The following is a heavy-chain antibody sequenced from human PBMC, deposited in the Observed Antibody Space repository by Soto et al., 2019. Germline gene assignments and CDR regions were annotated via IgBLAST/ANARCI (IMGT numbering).Heavy chain of an antibody. J-gene: IGHJ4*02. Sequence: QVQLQESGPGLVKPSQTLSLTCTVSGGSISRSGYYWTWIRQLPGKGLEWMGFIYYNGDTRYNPSLESRISISVDTSQNQFSLKLNSVTAADTAVYFCARLDNYSSSSYCFDYWGRGTLVTVSS. D-gene: IGHD6-6*01. CDR3: ARLDNYSSSSYCFDY. CDR2: IYYNGDT. CDR1: GGSISRSGYY. V-gene: IGHV4-31*03.